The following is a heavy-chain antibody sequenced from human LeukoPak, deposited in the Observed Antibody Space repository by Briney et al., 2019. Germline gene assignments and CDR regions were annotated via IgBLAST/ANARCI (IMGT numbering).Heavy chain of an antibody. CDR1: GFTFDDYA. CDR3: AKDTSGYYDSSGYYFDY. Sequence: GGSLRFSCAASGFTFDDYAMHWVRQAPGKGLEWVSGISWNSGRMGYADSVKGRFTISRDNAKNSLYLQMNSLRVEDTALYYCAKDTSGYYDSSGYYFDYWGQGTLVTVSS. D-gene: IGHD3-22*01. V-gene: IGHV3-9*01. J-gene: IGHJ4*02. CDR2: ISWNSGRM.